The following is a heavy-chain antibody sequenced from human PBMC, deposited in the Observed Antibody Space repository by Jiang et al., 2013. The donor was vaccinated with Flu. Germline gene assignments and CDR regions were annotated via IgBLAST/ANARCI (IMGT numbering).Heavy chain of an antibody. CDR1: GYSISSGSY. Sequence: LLKPSETLSLTCAVSGYSISSGSYWGWFRQPPGKGLEWIGSMFQSGSTYSNPSLKSRVTISVDTSKKQFSLRLSSVTAADTAVYYCARGGEGGGRFYFSDIWGQGTMVTVSS. V-gene: IGHV4-38-2*01. D-gene: IGHD2/OR15-2a*01. CDR3: ARGGEGGGRFYFSDI. CDR2: MFQSGST. J-gene: IGHJ3*02.